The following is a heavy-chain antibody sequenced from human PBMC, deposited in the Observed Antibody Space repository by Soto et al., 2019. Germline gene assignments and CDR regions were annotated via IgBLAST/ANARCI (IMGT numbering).Heavy chain of an antibody. D-gene: IGHD6-6*01. CDR1: GGTFSSYA. CDR2: IIPIFGTA. CDR3: ARADGARPKYYYYGMDV. Sequence: ASVKVSCKASGGTFSSYAISWVRQAPGQGLEWMGGIIPIFGTANYAQKFQGRVTITADESTSTAYMELSSLRSEDTAVYYCARADGARPKYYYYGMDVWGQGTTVTVSS. J-gene: IGHJ6*02. V-gene: IGHV1-69*13.